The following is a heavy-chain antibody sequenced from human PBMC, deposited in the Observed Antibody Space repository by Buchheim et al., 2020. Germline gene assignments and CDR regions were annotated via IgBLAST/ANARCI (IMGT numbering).Heavy chain of an antibody. Sequence: QVQLVESGGGVVQPGRSLRLSCAASGFTFSSYAMHWVRQAPGKGLGWVAVISYDGSNKYYADSVKGRFTISRDNSKNTLYLQMNSLRAEDTAVYYCARDLDSSSNYYGMDVWGQGTT. J-gene: IGHJ6*02. CDR2: ISYDGSNK. CDR1: GFTFSSYA. D-gene: IGHD6-6*01. V-gene: IGHV3-30-3*01. CDR3: ARDLDSSSNYYGMDV.